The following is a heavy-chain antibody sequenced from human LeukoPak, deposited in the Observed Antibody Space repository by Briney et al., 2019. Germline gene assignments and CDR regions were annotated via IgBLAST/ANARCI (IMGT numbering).Heavy chain of an antibody. CDR1: GYSFTTYW. CDR3: ARSGNNYYFDS. J-gene: IGHJ4*02. V-gene: IGHV5-51*01. D-gene: IGHD1-26*01. CDR2: IYPADSDT. Sequence: GESLKISCKGSGYSFTTYWIAWVRQMPGKGLEWMGIIYPADSDTRYSPSFQGQVTISADKSISTVYLQWSSLKASDIAMYYCARSGNNYYFDSWGQGTLVTVSS.